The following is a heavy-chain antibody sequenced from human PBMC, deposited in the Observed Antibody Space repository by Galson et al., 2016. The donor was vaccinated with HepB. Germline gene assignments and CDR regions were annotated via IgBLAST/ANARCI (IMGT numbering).Heavy chain of an antibody. D-gene: IGHD5-18*01. V-gene: IGHV3-30*18. Sequence: SLRLSCAASGFTFSYYGMHWVRQAPGKGLDWVTVISYDGSNKYYADSVKGRFIISRDNSKNTLYLQMNSLRAEDTAVYYCAKDRTGGYSYGNRYYFYGTDVWSQGTTVSVSS. CDR3: AKDRTGGYSYGNRYYFYGTDV. CDR1: GFTFSYYG. CDR2: ISYDGSNK. J-gene: IGHJ6*02.